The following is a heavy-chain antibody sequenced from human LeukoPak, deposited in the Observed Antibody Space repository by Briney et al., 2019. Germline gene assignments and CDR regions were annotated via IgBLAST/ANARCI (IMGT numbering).Heavy chain of an antibody. CDR2: INPSDGST. Sequence: ASVKVSCKASGYTFTSSWVHWVRQAPGPGLEWMGIINPSDGSTIYAQNFQGRVTMTRDTSTSTAYMELRSLRSDDTAVYYCARGRAFTMIVVVQAEPDAFDIWGQGTMVTVSS. CDR3: ARGRAFTMIVVVQAEPDAFDI. D-gene: IGHD3-22*01. V-gene: IGHV1-46*01. CDR1: GYTFTSSW. J-gene: IGHJ3*02.